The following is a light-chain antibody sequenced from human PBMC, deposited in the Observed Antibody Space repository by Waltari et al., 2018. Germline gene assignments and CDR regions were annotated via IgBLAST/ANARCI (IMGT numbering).Light chain of an antibody. Sequence: NHPKPGPPPLLVIDENSNRPSGIPERFSGSNSGNTATLTISGTQAADEADFYCQAWDSSTVIFGGGTKLTVL. CDR3: QAWDSSTVI. V-gene: IGLV3-1*01. CDR2: ENS. J-gene: IGLJ2*01.